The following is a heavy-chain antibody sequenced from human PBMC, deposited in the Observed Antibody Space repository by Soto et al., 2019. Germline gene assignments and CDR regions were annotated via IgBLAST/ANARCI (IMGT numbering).Heavy chain of an antibody. V-gene: IGHV3-33*01. CDR3: ARDRLVPYGYGMDV. CDR1: GFTFRSYG. CDR2: IWFDGSKK. Sequence: HPGGSLRLSCAASGFTFRSYGIHWVRQAPGKGLEWVALIWFDGSKKYYVDSVKGRFAVSRDNSKNTLYLQMNSLRVEDTAVYYCARDRLVPYGYGMDVWGQGTLVTVSS. D-gene: IGHD2-2*01. J-gene: IGHJ4*02.